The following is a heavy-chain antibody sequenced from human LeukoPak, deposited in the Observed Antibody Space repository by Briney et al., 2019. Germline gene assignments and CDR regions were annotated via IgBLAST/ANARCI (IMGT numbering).Heavy chain of an antibody. Sequence: GESLQISCKASGFTFTNYWIGWGRQMPGKGVEWVGINSPGDSDTRNSPPFQGQVTISADKSISTAYLQWSSLKASDTAMYYCARGYSRSWYNWGQGTLVTVSS. J-gene: IGHJ4*02. CDR3: ARGYSRSWYN. CDR2: NSPGDSDT. V-gene: IGHV5-51*01. CDR1: GFTFTNYW. D-gene: IGHD6-13*01.